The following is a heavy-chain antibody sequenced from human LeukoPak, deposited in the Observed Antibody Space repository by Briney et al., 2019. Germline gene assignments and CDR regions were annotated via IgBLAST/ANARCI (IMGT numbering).Heavy chain of an antibody. CDR3: ARHVQGYCGGVCYSTYYYYYMDV. J-gene: IGHJ6*03. V-gene: IGHV5-51*01. D-gene: IGHD2-21*02. CDR2: IYPCESES. CDR1: GYNFTSYW. Sequence: GEALMISCYCFGYNFTSYWIGWVRQLPAPGLEWMGIIYPCESESSYGTSFQKQGTISSDKSFSTAYLQWSSLKASDTAMYYCARHVQGYCGGVCYSTYYYYYMDVWGKGTTVTVSS.